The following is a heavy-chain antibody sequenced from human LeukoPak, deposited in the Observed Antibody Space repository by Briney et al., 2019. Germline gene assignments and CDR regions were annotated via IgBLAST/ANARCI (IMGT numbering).Heavy chain of an antibody. CDR1: GGSFCGYY. Sequence: SETLSLTCAVYGGSFCGYYWSWIPQRPGKGLEWSGEIYHSVSTHYNTSPTRRVTTSVDTSKNQFSLKLSSVAAADTAVYYCARGARLWFGELLQPRYYYGMDVWGQGTTVTVSS. J-gene: IGHJ6*02. CDR2: IYHSVST. V-gene: IGHV4-34*01. D-gene: IGHD3-10*01. CDR3: ARGARLWFGELLQPRYYYGMDV.